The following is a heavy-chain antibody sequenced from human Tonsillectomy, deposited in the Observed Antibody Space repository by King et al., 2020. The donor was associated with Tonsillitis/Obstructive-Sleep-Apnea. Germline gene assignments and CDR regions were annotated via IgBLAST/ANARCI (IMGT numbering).Heavy chain of an antibody. J-gene: IGHJ4*02. Sequence: VQLQQWGAGLLKPSETLSLTCAVYGESFSGHYWSWIRQPPGKGLEWIGEINHSGSTKYNPSLKSRVTISVDTSKKQFSLNLSSVTAADTAVYYCARRHSVTVVPFDYWGQGTLVTVSS. V-gene: IGHV4-34*01. D-gene: IGHD1-20*01. CDR2: INHSGST. CDR1: GESFSGHY. CDR3: ARRHSVTVVPFDY.